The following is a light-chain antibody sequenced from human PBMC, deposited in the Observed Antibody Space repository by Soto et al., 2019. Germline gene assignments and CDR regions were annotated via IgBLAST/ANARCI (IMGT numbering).Light chain of an antibody. J-gene: IGKJ1*01. CDR2: DAS. CDR3: QQYNSYRT. CDR1: QSISRC. Sequence: DIQMTQSPSTLSASVGDRFTITFRASQSISRCLALYQQKPGKAPKLLIHDASTLESGVPSRFSGSGSGTEFILTISSLQPDDFATYYCQQYNSYRTFGQGTKVHI. V-gene: IGKV1-5*01.